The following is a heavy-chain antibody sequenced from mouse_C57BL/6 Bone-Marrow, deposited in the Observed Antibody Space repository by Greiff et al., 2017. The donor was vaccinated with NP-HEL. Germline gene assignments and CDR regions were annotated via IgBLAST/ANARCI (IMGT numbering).Heavy chain of an antibody. J-gene: IGHJ4*01. CDR1: GFSLTSYA. Sequence: VQLQQSGPGLVAPSQSLSITCTVSGFSLTSYAISWVRQPPGKGLEWLGVIWTGGGTNYNSALKSRLSISKDNSKSQVFLKMNSLQTDDTARYYCASYGYPYYYAMDYWGQGTSVTVSS. D-gene: IGHD2-2*01. CDR3: ASYGYPYYYAMDY. CDR2: IWTGGGT. V-gene: IGHV2-9-1*01.